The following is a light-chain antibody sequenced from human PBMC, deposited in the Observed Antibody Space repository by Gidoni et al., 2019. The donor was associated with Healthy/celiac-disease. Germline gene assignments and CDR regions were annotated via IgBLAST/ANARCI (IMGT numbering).Light chain of an antibody. CDR2: AAS. Sequence: DIQMTQPPSSLSASVGDRVTITCRASQSISSHLNWYHQKPGKAPTLLIYAASSLQSGVPSRFSGSGSGTDFTLTISSLQPEDFATYYCQQSYSTPYTFGQGTKLEIK. V-gene: IGKV1-39*01. J-gene: IGKJ2*01. CDR3: QQSYSTPYT. CDR1: QSISSH.